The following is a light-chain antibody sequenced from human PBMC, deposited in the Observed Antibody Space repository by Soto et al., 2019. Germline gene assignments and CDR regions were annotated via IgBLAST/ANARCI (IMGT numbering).Light chain of an antibody. CDR2: GAS. J-gene: IGKJ3*01. Sequence: DIVMTQSPATLSVSPGERATLSCRASQTISSNLAWYRQKPGQTPRLLIYGASTRAAGIPARFSGSGSGSDFTLTITSLQSEDFAVYYCQQHNNWPPYTFGPGTKVDI. CDR1: QTISSN. CDR3: QQHNNWPPYT. V-gene: IGKV3-15*01.